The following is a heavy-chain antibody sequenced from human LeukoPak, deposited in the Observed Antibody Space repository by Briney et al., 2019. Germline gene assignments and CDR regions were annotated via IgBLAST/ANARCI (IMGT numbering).Heavy chain of an antibody. CDR3: ARDYGDFYNWYDP. D-gene: IGHD4-17*01. CDR1: GYSYSRYG. CDR2: ISTDSGAT. J-gene: IGHJ5*02. V-gene: IGHV1-18*01. Sequence: GASVKVSCKASGYSYSRYGISWVRQAAGQGLEWMGWISTDSGATKYAEKFQGRVTVTTHTSTTTSTLELRGLRSDDTAMYYCARDYGDFYNWYDPWGQGTLVIVSS.